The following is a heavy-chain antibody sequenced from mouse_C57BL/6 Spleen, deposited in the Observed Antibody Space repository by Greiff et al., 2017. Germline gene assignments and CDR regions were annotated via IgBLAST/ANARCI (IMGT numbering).Heavy chain of an antibody. CDR3: ARSEGGMDY. J-gene: IGHJ4*01. CDR1: GYAFSSSW. Sequence: QVQLQQSGPELVKPGASVKISCKASGYAFSSSWMNWVKQRPGKGLEWIGRIYPGDGDTNYNEKFKGKATLTADKSSSTAYMQLSSLTSEDSAVYFCARSEGGMDYWGQGTSVTVSS. CDR2: IYPGDGDT. V-gene: IGHV1-82*01.